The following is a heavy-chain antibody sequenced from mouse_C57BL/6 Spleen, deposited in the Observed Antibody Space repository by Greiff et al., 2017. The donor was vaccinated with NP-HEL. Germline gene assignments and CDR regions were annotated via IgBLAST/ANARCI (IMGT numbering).Heavy chain of an antibody. V-gene: IGHV1-74*01. J-gene: IGHJ3*01. CDR1: GYTFTSYW. Sequence: VQLKQPGAELVKPGASVKVSCKASGYTFTSYWMHWVKQRPGQGLEWIGRIHPSDSDTNYNQKFKGKATLTVDKSSSTAYMQLSSLTSEDSAVYYCAIRLGRSWFAYWGQGTLVTVSA. D-gene: IGHD4-1*01. CDR2: IHPSDSDT. CDR3: AIRLGRSWFAY.